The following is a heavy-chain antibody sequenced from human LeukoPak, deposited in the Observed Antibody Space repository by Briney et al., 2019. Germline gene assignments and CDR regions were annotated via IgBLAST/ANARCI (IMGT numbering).Heavy chain of an antibody. CDR3: ASKSWELVRIDH. J-gene: IGHJ4*02. CDR1: GGSISSSNW. D-gene: IGHD1-26*01. V-gene: IGHV4-4*02. CDR2: IYHSGSA. Sequence: PSGTLSLTCAVSGGSISSSNWWSWVRQPPGKGLEWIGEIYHSGSANYNPSLKGRVLISVDKSKNQFSLKLSSVTAADTAVYYCASKSWELVRIDHWGQGTLVTVSS.